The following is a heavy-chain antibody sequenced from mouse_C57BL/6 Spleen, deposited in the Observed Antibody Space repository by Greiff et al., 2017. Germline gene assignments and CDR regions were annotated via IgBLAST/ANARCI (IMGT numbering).Heavy chain of an antibody. CDR1: GFTFSSYA. CDR2: ISDGGSYT. J-gene: IGHJ1*03. CDR3: ARDYDYDVRYFDV. Sequence: EVKLVESGGGLVKPGGSLKLSCAASGFTFSSYAMSWVRQTPEKRLEWVATISDGGSYTYYPDNVKGRFTISRDNAKNNLYLQMSHLKSEDTAMYYCARDYDYDVRYFDVWGTGTTVTVSS. D-gene: IGHD2-4*01. V-gene: IGHV5-4*01.